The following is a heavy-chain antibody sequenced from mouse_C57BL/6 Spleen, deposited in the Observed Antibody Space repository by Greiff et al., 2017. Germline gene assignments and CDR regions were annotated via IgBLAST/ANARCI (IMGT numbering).Heavy chain of an antibody. CDR2: INYDGSST. V-gene: IGHV5-16*01. D-gene: IGHD2-5*01. CDR3: ARDRGYYSNLYYYAMDY. CDR1: GFTFSDYY. J-gene: IGHJ4*01. Sequence: EVKLVESEGGLVQPGSSMKLSCTASGFTFSDYYMAWVRQVPEKGLEWVANINYDGSSTYYLDSLKSRFIISRDNAKNILYLQMSSLKSEDTATYYCARDRGYYSNLYYYAMDYWGQGTSVTVSS.